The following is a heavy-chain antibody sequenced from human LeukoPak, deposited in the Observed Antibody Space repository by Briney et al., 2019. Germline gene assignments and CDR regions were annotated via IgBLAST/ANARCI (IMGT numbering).Heavy chain of an antibody. CDR2: IGYSGSDI. D-gene: IGHD2-8*02. J-gene: IGHJ4*02. Sequence: GGSLRLSCAASGYTFSSFGMHWVRQAPGEGLEWVAYIGYSGSDIYYADSVKGRFTISRDNSKNTVHLQLSSLRAADTALYSCARDLTERKYYIAFWGQGTLVTVSS. CDR1: GYTFSSFG. V-gene: IGHV3-30*02. CDR3: ARDLTERKYYIAF.